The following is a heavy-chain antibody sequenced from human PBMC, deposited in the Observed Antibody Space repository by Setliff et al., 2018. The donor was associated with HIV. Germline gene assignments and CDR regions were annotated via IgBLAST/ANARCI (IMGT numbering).Heavy chain of an antibody. CDR2: INPSGGST. CDR3: ARDRTHSKVPRPYYYMDV. D-gene: IGHD6-13*01. CDR1: GYTFTSYY. J-gene: IGHJ6*03. Sequence: GASVKVSCKASGYTFTSYYMHWVRQAPGQGLEWMGIINPSGGSTSYAQKFQGRLTMTRDTSTNTVYMELSSLRSEDTAVYYCARDRTHSKVPRPYYYMDVWGKGTTVTVSS. V-gene: IGHV1-46*01.